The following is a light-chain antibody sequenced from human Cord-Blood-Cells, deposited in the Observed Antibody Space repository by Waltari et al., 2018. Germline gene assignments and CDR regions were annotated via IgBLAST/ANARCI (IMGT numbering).Light chain of an antibody. V-gene: IGKV3-11*01. J-gene: IGKJ4*01. CDR3: QQRSNWPL. CDR2: DAS. CDR1: QSVRSY. Sequence: EIVLTQSPATLSLYTGERAPLSCKASQSVRSYSAWYHQKPGQAPRLLIYDASTRATGIPARFSGSGSGTDFTLTISSLEPEDFAVYYCQQRSNWPLFGGGTKVEIK.